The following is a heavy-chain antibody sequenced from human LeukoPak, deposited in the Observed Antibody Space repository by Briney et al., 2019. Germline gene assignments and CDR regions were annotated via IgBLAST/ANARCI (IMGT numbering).Heavy chain of an antibody. V-gene: IGHV3-30*18. CDR2: ISYDGSNK. D-gene: IGHD6-19*01. CDR3: AKVFIAVAGISDY. Sequence: GGPLRLSCAASGFTFSSYGMHWVRQAPGKGLEWVAVISYDGSNKYYADSVKGRFTISRDNSKNTLYLQMNSLRAEDTAVYYCAKVFIAVAGISDYWGQGTLVTVSS. CDR1: GFTFSSYG. J-gene: IGHJ4*02.